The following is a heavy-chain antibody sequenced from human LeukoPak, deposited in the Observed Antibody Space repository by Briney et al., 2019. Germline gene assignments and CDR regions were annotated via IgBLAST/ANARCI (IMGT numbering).Heavy chain of an antibody. Sequence: PSETLSLTCTVSGGSLSSSSYYWGWIRQAQGKGLEWIGEINHSGSTNYNPSLKSRVTISVDTSKNQFSLKLSSVTAADTAVYYCARGLWYSNYELDYWGQGTLVTVSS. CDR3: ARGLWYSNYELDY. CDR2: INHSGST. V-gene: IGHV4-39*07. CDR1: GGSLSSSSYY. D-gene: IGHD4-11*01. J-gene: IGHJ4*02.